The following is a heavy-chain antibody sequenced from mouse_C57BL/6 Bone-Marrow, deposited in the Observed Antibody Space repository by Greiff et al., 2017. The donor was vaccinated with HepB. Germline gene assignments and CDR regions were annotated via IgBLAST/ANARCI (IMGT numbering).Heavy chain of an antibody. V-gene: IGHV1-47*01. D-gene: IGHD2-4*01. J-gene: IGHJ1*03. CDR3: ARGGYDYDRYWYFDV. CDR1: GYTFTTYP. CDR2: FHPYNDDT. Sequence: LVESGAELVKPGASVKMSCKASGYTFTTYPIEWMKQNHGKSLEWIGNFHPYNDDTKYNEKFKGKATLTVEKSSSTVYLELSRLTSDDSAVYYCARGGYDYDRYWYFDVWGTGTTVTVSS.